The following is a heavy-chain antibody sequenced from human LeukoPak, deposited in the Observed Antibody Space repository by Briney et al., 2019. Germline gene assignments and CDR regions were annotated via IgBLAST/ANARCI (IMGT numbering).Heavy chain of an antibody. Sequence: SETLSLTCAVYGGSFSGYHWSWIRQPPGKGLEWIGKINHSGSTNYNPSLKSRVTISVDTSKNQFSLKLSSVTAADTAVYYCARGWQDCSSTSCYRDMGVDYWGQGTLVTVSS. J-gene: IGHJ4*02. CDR2: INHSGST. D-gene: IGHD2-2*02. CDR1: GGSFSGYH. V-gene: IGHV4-34*01. CDR3: ARGWQDCSSTSCYRDMGVDY.